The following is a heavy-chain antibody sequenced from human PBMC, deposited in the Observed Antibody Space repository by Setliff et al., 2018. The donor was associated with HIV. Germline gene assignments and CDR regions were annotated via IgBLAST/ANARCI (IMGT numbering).Heavy chain of an antibody. CDR1: GGSFSGYY. CDR3: ARGGLGVVGAIDY. J-gene: IGHJ4*02. V-gene: IGHV4-34*01. CDR2: IIHSGGT. D-gene: IGHD2-15*01. Sequence: PSETLSLTCAVYGGSFSGYYWTWIRQPPGRGLEWIGEIIHSGGTNYNRSLKGRVTISVDTSKNQFSLNLSSVTAADTAVYYGARGGLGVVGAIDYWSQGTLVTVSS.